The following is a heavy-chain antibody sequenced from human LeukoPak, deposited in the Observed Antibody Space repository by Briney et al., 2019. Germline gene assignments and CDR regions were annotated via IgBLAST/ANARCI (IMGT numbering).Heavy chain of an antibody. CDR3: ARGGLVYGSGYYFDY. D-gene: IGHD3-10*01. Sequence: ASVKVSCKASGYTFTGYYMHWVRQAPGQGLEWMGWINPNSGGTNYAQKFQGRVTITADESASTAYMELSSLRSEDTAVYYCARGGLVYGSGYYFDYWGQGTLVTVSS. CDR2: INPNSGGT. V-gene: IGHV1-2*02. J-gene: IGHJ4*02. CDR1: GYTFTGYY.